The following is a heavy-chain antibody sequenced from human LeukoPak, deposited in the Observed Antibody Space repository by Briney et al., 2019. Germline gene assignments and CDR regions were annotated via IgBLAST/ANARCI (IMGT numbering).Heavy chain of an antibody. Sequence: GGSLRLSCAASGFTFSNYNISWVRQAPGKGLEWVSFISSGGTIIYYTDSVKGRFTISRDNAKNSLYLQMNSLRAEDTAVYYCARESYSARFDYWGQGTLVTVSS. CDR1: GFTFSNYN. V-gene: IGHV3-48*04. D-gene: IGHD2-21*01. CDR2: ISSGGTII. CDR3: ARESYSARFDY. J-gene: IGHJ4*02.